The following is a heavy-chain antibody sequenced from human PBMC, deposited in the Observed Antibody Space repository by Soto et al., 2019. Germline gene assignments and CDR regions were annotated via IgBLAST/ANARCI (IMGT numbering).Heavy chain of an antibody. CDR3: ARYKGYCSGGSCYYYYYMDV. CDR2: ISTTGSTI. V-gene: IGHV3-48*01. J-gene: IGHJ6*03. Sequence: GGSLRLSCAASGFTFSTYSMNWVRQAPGKGLEWVSYISTTGSTIYYADSVKGRFNISRDNAKNSLYLQMTSLRAEDTAVYYCARYKGYCSGGSCYYYYYMDVWGKGTTVTVSS. D-gene: IGHD2-15*01. CDR1: GFTFSTYS.